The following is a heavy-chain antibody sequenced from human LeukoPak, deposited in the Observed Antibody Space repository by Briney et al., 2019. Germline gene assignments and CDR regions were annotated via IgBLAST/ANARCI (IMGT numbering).Heavy chain of an antibody. Sequence: GGSLRLSCAASGFTFSSYEMNWVRQAPGKGLEWVSYISSSGSTTYYADSVKGRFTISRDNAKNSLYLQMNSLRAEDTAVYYCASLYSGSYWGGDYWGQGTLVTVSS. V-gene: IGHV3-48*03. CDR1: GFTFSSYE. D-gene: IGHD1-26*01. CDR3: ASLYSGSYWGGDY. J-gene: IGHJ4*02. CDR2: ISSSGSTT.